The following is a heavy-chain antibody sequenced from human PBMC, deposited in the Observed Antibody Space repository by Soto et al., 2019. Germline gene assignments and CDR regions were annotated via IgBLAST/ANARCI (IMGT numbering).Heavy chain of an antibody. CDR3: ARVRVAGGRIKSMWAFDI. J-gene: IGHJ3*02. CDR1: GGSISSYY. Sequence: SETLSLTCTVSGGSISSYYWSWIRQPPGKGLEWIGYIYYSGSTNYNPSLKSRVTISVDTSKNQFSLKLSSVTAADTAVYYCARVRVAGGRIKSMWAFDIWGQGTMVTVSS. V-gene: IGHV4-59*01. CDR2: IYYSGST. D-gene: IGHD6-19*01.